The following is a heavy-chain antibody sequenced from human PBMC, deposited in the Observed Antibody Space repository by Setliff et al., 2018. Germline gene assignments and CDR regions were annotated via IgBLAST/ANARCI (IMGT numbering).Heavy chain of an antibody. CDR2: IYTSGST. Sequence: PSETLSLTCSVSGGSISSGSDYWTWIRQPAGKGLEWIGHIYTSGSTNYNPSLKSRVTISVDASKNQLSLNLRSVTAADTAVYYCARAISGWYSAHYYHMDIWGKGTTVTVSS. CDR1: GGSISSGSDY. V-gene: IGHV4-61*09. CDR3: ARAISGWYSAHYYHMDI. D-gene: IGHD6-19*01. J-gene: IGHJ6*03.